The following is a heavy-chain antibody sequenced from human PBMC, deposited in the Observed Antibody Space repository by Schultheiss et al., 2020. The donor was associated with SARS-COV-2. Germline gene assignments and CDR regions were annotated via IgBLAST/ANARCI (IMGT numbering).Heavy chain of an antibody. CDR1: GFTFSSYA. D-gene: IGHD1-26*01. CDR2: ISYDGSNK. Sequence: GGSLRLSCAASGFTFSSYAMHWVRQAPGKGLEWVAVISYDGSNKYYADSVKGRFTISRDNSKNTLYLQMNSLRAEDTAVYYCAKDLGGSYPKPYYFDYWGQGTLVTVSS. CDR3: AKDLGGSYPKPYYFDY. V-gene: IGHV3-30-3*01. J-gene: IGHJ4*02.